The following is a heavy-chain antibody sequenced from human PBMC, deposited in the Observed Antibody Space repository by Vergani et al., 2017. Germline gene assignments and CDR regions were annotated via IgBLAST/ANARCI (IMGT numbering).Heavy chain of an antibody. CDR2: ISYDGSNK. CDR3: AKVRYYDSSGDAFDI. CDR1: GFTFSSYG. D-gene: IGHD3-22*01. J-gene: IGHJ3*02. Sequence: QVQLVESGGGVVQPGRSPRLSCAASGFTFSSYGMHWVRQAPGKGLEWVAVISYDGSNKYYADSVKGRFTISRDNSKNTLYLQMNSLRAEDTAVYYCAKVRYYDSSGDAFDIWGQGTMVTVSS. V-gene: IGHV3-30*18.